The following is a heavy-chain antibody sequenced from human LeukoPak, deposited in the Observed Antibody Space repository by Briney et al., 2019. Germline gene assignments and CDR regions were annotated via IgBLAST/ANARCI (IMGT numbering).Heavy chain of an antibody. D-gene: IGHD3-22*01. CDR2: IIPIFGTA. CDR1: GGTFSSYA. J-gene: IGHJ3*02. Sequence: GASVKVSCKASGGTFSSYAISWVRQAPGQGLEWMGGIIPIFGTANYAQKFQGRVTITADESTSTAYMELSSLRSEDTAVYYCARVGLTSGIYDSSGYTPLGAFDIWGQGTMVTVSS. V-gene: IGHV1-69*13. CDR3: ARVGLTSGIYDSSGYTPLGAFDI.